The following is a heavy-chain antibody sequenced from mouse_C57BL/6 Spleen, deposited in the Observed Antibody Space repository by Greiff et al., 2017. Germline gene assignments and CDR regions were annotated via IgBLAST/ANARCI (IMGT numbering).Heavy chain of an antibody. D-gene: IGHD4-1*01. CDR1: GYTFPSYC. Sequence: QVQLKQPVTELVKPGASVKLSCKASGYTFPSYCMHWVKQRPGQGLEWIGNINPSNGGTNYNEKFKSKATLTVDKSASTSYMQLSSLTSEDSAFYYCARNWDGGDFDGWGSGAMGTVSS. V-gene: IGHV1-53*01. J-gene: IGHJ1*01. CDR3: ARNWDGGDFDG. CDR2: INPSNGGT.